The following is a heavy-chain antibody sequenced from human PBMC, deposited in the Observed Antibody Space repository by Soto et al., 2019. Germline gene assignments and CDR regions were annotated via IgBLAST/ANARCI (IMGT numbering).Heavy chain of an antibody. Sequence: EVQLVESGGGLVQPGGSLRLSCVASGFTFSSYWMHWVRQAPGKGLVWVSSISNDGSSTSYADPVKGRFTISRDNAKNPLYLKKNSMRAEDTAVYYCARLPNKSPQNWGQGTLVIVSP. V-gene: IGHV3-74*01. CDR2: ISNDGSST. CDR1: GFTFSSYW. J-gene: IGHJ1*01. CDR3: ARLPNKSPQN.